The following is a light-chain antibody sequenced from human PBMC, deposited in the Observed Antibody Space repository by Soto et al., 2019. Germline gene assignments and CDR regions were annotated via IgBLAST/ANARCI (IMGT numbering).Light chain of an antibody. J-gene: IGKJ2*01. CDR2: GAS. Sequence: EIVLTQSPGTLSLSPGERATLSCRASQSVSSSYLAWYQQKPGQAPWLLIYGASSRATGIPDRFSGSGSGTDFTLTISRLEPEDFAVYYCQLRTFGQGTKLEIK. V-gene: IGKV3-20*01. CDR3: QLRT. CDR1: QSVSSSY.